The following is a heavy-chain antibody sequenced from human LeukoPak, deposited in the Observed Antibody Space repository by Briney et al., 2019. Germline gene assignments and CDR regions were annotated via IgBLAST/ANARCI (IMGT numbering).Heavy chain of an antibody. J-gene: IGHJ5*02. Sequence: SQTLSLTCTVSGGSISSYYWSWIRQPPGKGLEWIGYIYYSGSTNYNPSLKSRVTISVDTPKNQFSLKLSPVTAADTAVYYCARESIAARMWFDPWGQGTLVTVSS. CDR3: ARESIAARMWFDP. V-gene: IGHV4-59*01. CDR1: GGSISSYY. D-gene: IGHD6-6*01. CDR2: IYYSGST.